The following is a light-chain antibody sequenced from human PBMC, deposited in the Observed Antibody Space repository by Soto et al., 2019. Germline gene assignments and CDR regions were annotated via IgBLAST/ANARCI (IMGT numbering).Light chain of an antibody. CDR1: SSDVGGYNY. V-gene: IGLV2-8*01. CDR2: EVS. J-gene: IGLJ1*01. Sequence: QSVLTQPPSASGSPGQSIPISCTGTSSDVGGYNYVSWYQQHPGKAPKLMIYEVSKRPPGVPDRFSGSKSGNTASLTVSGLQAEDEADYYCSSYAGSTRDVFGTGTKVTVL. CDR3: SSYAGSTRDV.